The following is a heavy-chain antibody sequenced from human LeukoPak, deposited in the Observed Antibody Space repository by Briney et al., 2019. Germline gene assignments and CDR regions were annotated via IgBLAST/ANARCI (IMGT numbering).Heavy chain of an antibody. CDR1: GFTFSSYA. V-gene: IGHV4-59*06. CDR3: AKSGSYYGSTSG. J-gene: IGHJ4*02. D-gene: IGHD3-10*01. Sequence: PGGSLRLSCAASGFTFSSYAMSWVRQAPGKGLEWIGYSYYSGSTNYNPSLKSRVTISLDTSKNQFSLMLTSVTAADTAVYYCAKSGSYYGSTSGWGQGTLVTVSP. CDR2: SYYSGST.